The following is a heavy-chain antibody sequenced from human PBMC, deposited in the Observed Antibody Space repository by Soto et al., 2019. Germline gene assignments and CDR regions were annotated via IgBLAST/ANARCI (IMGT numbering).Heavy chain of an antibody. CDR2: VKDGGHT. CDR3: ARGQEGVVATH. V-gene: IGHV4-34*01. Sequence: QVQLQQWGAGLLKPSETLSLNCAVTGGSLSGYYWSWIRQPPGKGLEWIGEVKDGGHTNYSPSLRSRVTISSDTPNNQFSLRLNSVTAADTGVYYCARGQEGVVATHWDQGSLVTVSS. J-gene: IGHJ4*02. D-gene: IGHD5-12*01. CDR1: GGSLSGYY.